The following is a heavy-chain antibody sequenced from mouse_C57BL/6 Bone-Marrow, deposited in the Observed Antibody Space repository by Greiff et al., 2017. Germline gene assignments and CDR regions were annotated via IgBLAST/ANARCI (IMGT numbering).Heavy chain of an antibody. Sequence: VMLVESGAELARPGASVKLSCKASGYTFTSYGISWVKQRTGQGLEWIGEIYPRSGNTYYNEKFKGKATLTADKSSSTAYMELRSLTSEDSAVYFCARPVYYYGSSWAYWGQGTLVTVSA. CDR3: ARPVYYYGSSWAY. J-gene: IGHJ3*01. CDR1: GYTFTSYG. D-gene: IGHD1-1*01. V-gene: IGHV1-81*01. CDR2: IYPRSGNT.